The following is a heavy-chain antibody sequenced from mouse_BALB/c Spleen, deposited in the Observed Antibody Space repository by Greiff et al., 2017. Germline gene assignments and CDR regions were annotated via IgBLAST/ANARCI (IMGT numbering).Heavy chain of an antibody. D-gene: IGHD2-10*02. CDR1: GFTFSSYT. CDR2: ISSGGSYT. Sequence: EVKLMESGGGLVKPGGSLKLSCAASGFTFSSYTMSWVRQTPEKRLEWVATISSGGSYTYYPDSVKGRFTISRDNAKNTLYLQMSSLKSEDTAMYYCTREYDHYAMDYWGQGTSVTVSS. V-gene: IGHV5-6-4*01. J-gene: IGHJ4*01. CDR3: TREYDHYAMDY.